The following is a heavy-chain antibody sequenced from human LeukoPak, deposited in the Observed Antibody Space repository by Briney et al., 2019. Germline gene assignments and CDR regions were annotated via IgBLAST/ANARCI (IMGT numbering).Heavy chain of an antibody. CDR1: VYTFTRYY. V-gene: IGHV1-46*01. Sequence: ASLKVSCKTSVYTFTRYYMHSVRHTPGQELEWMGIINPSGGSTSYAQKFQGRVTMTRDTSTSTVYMELSSLRSEDTAVYYCARDIAVAGPFDYWGQGTLVTVSS. CDR2: INPSGGST. D-gene: IGHD6-19*01. J-gene: IGHJ4*02. CDR3: ARDIAVAGPFDY.